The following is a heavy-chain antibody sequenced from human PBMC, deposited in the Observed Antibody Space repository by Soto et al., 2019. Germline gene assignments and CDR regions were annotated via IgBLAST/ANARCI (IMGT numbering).Heavy chain of an antibody. Sequence: GGSLRLSCAASGFTFSSYGMHWVRQAPGKGLEWVAVISYDGSNKYYADSVKGRFTISRDNSKNTLYLHMNSLRAEDTDAHYWAKDEYYCSSTSCYSSSYYGMDVWGQGTTVTVSS. V-gene: IGHV3-30*18. D-gene: IGHD2-2*01. CDR1: GFTFSSYG. CDR2: ISYDGSNK. J-gene: IGHJ6*02. CDR3: AKDEYYCSSTSCYSSSYYGMDV.